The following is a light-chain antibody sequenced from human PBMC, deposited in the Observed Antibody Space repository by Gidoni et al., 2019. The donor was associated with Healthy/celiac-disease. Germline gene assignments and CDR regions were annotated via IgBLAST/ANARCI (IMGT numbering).Light chain of an antibody. Sequence: VLTQSPGTLSLSPGERATLSCRASQSVSSSYLDWYQQKPGQAPRLLIYGASSRATGIPDRFSGSGSGTDFTLTISRLEPEDFAVYYCQQYGSSPYTFGQXTKLEIK. V-gene: IGKV3-20*01. CDR2: GAS. J-gene: IGKJ2*01. CDR3: QQYGSSPYT. CDR1: QSVSSSY.